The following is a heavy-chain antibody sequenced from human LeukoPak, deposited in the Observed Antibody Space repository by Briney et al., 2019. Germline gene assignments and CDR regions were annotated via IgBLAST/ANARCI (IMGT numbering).Heavy chain of an antibody. Sequence: PGGSLRLSCAASGFTFSSYSMNWVRQAPGEGLEWVSSISSSSSYIYYADSVKGRFTISRDNAKNSLYLQMNSLRAEDTAVYYCARDSPRGYCSGGSCYAWFDPWGQGTLVTVSS. CDR3: ARDSPRGYCSGGSCYAWFDP. V-gene: IGHV3-21*01. CDR2: ISSSSSYI. J-gene: IGHJ5*02. D-gene: IGHD2-15*01. CDR1: GFTFSSYS.